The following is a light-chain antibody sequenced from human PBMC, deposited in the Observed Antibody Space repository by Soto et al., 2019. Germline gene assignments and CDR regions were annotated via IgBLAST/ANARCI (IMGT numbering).Light chain of an antibody. CDR2: GNT. CDR3: QSYDSSLTALYV. J-gene: IGLJ1*01. CDR1: SSNIGAGYD. V-gene: IGLV1-40*01. Sequence: QSVLTQPPSVSEAPGQRVTISCTGSSSNIGAGYDVQWYQQLPGTAPKLLMYGNTNRPSGVPDLFSGSKSGTSASLAITGLQAEDEADYYCQSYDSSLTALYVFGTGTKVTVL.